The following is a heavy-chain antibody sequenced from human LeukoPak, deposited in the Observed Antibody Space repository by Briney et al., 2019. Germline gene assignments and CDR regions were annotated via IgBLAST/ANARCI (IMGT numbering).Heavy chain of an antibody. J-gene: IGHJ6*02. D-gene: IGHD2-15*01. CDR2: IYCSGST. Sequence: SETLSLTCTVSGGSISGYYWSWIRQPPGKGLEWIGYIYCSGSTKYNPSLKSRVTMSVDTSKNQFSLKLSSVTAADTAVYYCASAGYCSGGSCYPADYYGMDVWGQGTTVTVSS. CDR3: ASAGYCSGGSCYPADYYGMDV. CDR1: GGSISGYY. V-gene: IGHV4-59*12.